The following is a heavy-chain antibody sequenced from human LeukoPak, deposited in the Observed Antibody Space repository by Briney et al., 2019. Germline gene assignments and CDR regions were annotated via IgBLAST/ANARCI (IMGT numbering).Heavy chain of an antibody. J-gene: IGHJ4*02. Sequence: GGSLRPSCAVSEFSVSSNYMNWVRQAPGQGLEWVSVIYSGGATYYADSVRGRFTISRDNSKNMVSLQMTSLGAEDTAVYYCARGRFSGPDDYWGQGTLVTVSS. CDR1: EFSVSSNY. CDR3: ARGRFSGPDDY. D-gene: IGHD6-19*01. V-gene: IGHV3-53*01. CDR2: IYSGGAT.